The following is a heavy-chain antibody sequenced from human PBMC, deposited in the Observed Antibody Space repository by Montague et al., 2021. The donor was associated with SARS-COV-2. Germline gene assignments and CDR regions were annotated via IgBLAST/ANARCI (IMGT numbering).Heavy chain of an antibody. CDR3: ARHYSATLPAAY. Sequence: ETLSLTCTVSGGSISSFYWSWFRQPPGKGLEWIGYISDSGSTNYNPSLTSRVTMSVDTSKNQFSLKVNSVTAADTAVYYCARHYSATLPAAYWGQGTLVTVSS. D-gene: IGHD2-15*01. V-gene: IGHV4-59*08. CDR2: ISDSGST. CDR1: GGSISSFY. J-gene: IGHJ4*02.